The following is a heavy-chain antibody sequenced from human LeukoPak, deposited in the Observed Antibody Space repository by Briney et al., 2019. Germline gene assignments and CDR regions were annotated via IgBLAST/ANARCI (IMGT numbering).Heavy chain of an antibody. V-gene: IGHV4-31*03. J-gene: IGHJ4*02. CDR3: ARGKITMIDY. D-gene: IGHD3-22*01. Sequence: TSQTLSLTCTVSGGSISSGGYYWSWIRRHPGKGLEWIGYIYYSGSTYYNPSLKSRVTISVDRSKNQFSLKLSSVTAADTAVYYCARGKITMIDYWGQGTLVTVSS. CDR1: GGSISSGGYY. CDR2: IYYSGST.